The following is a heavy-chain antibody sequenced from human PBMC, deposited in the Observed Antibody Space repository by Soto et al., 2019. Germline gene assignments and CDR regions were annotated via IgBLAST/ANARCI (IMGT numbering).Heavy chain of an antibody. J-gene: IGHJ4*02. Sequence: ASMKVSCKASGYTFTSYYMHWVRQAPGQGLEWMGIINPSGGSTSYAQKFQGRVTMTRDTSTSTVYMELSSLRSEDTAVYYCARDSSKGSGIATLDYWGQGTLVTVSS. CDR1: GYTFTSYY. D-gene: IGHD6-13*01. CDR2: INPSGGST. CDR3: ARDSSKGSGIATLDY. V-gene: IGHV1-46*01.